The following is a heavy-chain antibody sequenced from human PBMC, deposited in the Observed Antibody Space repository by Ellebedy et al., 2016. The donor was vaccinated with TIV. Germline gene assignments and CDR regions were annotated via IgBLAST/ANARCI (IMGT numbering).Heavy chain of an antibody. CDR2: INAGNGNT. J-gene: IGHJ4*02. V-gene: IGHV1-3*01. CDR1: GYTFTGYY. Sequence: AASVKVSCKASGYTFTGYYMHWARQDPGQRLEWLGGINAGNGNTKYSQKFQGRVTITRHTSANTAYMELSSLRSEDTAVYYCARGRGDGYNLNLYYWGQGALVSVSS. CDR3: ARGRGDGYNLNLYY. D-gene: IGHD5-24*01.